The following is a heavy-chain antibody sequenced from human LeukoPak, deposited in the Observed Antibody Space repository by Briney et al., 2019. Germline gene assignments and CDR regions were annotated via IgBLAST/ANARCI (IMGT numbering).Heavy chain of an antibody. CDR1: GYTFTSYG. V-gene: IGHV1-8*01. J-gene: IGHJ4*02. CDR2: MNPKSGNT. D-gene: IGHD5-18*01. Sequence: ASVKVSCKASGYTFTSYGISWVRQASGQGLEWMGWMNPKSGNTGYLQKFQGRVTMTRDTSMSTAFMELSSLTSEDTAVYYCARGVNSQGTAMVLFDSWGQGSLVTVSA. CDR3: ARGVNSQGTAMVLFDS.